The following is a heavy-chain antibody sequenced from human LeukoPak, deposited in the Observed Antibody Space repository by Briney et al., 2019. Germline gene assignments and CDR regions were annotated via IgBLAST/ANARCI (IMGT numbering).Heavy chain of an antibody. CDR2: IYYSGST. CDR3: ARIVRYYYDRSDY. V-gene: IGHV4-59*01. Sequence: SETLSLTCTVSGGSISSYYWSWIRQPPGKGLEWIGYIYYSGSTDYNPSLKSRVTISVDTSKNQFSLKLSSVTAADTAVYYCARIVRYYYDRSDYWDQGTLVTVSS. J-gene: IGHJ4*02. CDR1: GGSISSYY. D-gene: IGHD3-22*01.